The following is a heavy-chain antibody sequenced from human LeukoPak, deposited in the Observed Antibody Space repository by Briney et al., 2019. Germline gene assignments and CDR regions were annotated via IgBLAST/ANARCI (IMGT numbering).Heavy chain of an antibody. CDR3: ATPAPSHYYDLRYYFDY. CDR2: VDPEDDET. Sequence: ASVKVSCKVSGYTLTELSMHWVRQAPGKGLEWMGGVDPEDDETFYAQKFQGRVTVTEDTSTHTAYMELSSLRSEDTAVYYCATPAPSHYYDLRYYFDYWGQGTLVTVSS. CDR1: GYTLTELS. J-gene: IGHJ4*02. V-gene: IGHV1-24*01. D-gene: IGHD3-22*01.